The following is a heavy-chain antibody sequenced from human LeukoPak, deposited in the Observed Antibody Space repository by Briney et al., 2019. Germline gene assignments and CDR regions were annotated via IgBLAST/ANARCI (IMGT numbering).Heavy chain of an antibody. CDR3: ARPDDYGGKPSAFDI. CDR2: IYHGDSDT. D-gene: IGHD4-23*01. CDR1: GYTFITYW. J-gene: IGHJ3*02. V-gene: IGHV5-51*01. Sequence: GESLKISCKGSGYTFITYWIGWVRQMPGKGLEWMGIIYHGDSDTRYSPSFEGQVTISADKSITTAYLQWNSLKASDTAMYYCARPDDYGGKPSAFDIWGQGTMVTVSS.